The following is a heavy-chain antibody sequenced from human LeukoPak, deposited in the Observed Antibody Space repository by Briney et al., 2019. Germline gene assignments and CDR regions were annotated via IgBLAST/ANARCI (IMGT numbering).Heavy chain of an antibody. CDR2: IKQDGSEK. CDR3: ARDGQSTYYYDSSSSDY. V-gene: IGHV3-7*01. J-gene: IGHJ4*02. CDR1: GFTFSSYW. Sequence: LGGSLRLSCAASGFTFSSYWMSWVRQAPGKGLEWVANIKQDGSEKYYVDSVKGRFTISRDNAKNSLYLQMNSLRAEDTAVYYCARDGQSTYYYDSSSSDYWAREPWSPSPQ. D-gene: IGHD3-22*01.